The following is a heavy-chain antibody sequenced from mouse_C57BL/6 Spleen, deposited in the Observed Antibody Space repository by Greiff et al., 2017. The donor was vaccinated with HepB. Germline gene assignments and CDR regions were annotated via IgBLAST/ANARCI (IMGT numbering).Heavy chain of an antibody. CDR2: ISSGSSTI. V-gene: IGHV5-17*01. CDR3: ARRGKIYYDDDDWYFDV. CDR1: GFTFSDYG. D-gene: IGHD2-4*01. Sequence: EVQGVESGGGLVKPGGSLKLSCAASGFTFSDYGMHWVRQAPEKGLEWVAYISSGSSTIYYADTVKGRFTISRDNAKNTLFLQMTSLRSEDTAMYYGARRGKIYYDDDDWYFDVWGTGTTVTVSS. J-gene: IGHJ1*03.